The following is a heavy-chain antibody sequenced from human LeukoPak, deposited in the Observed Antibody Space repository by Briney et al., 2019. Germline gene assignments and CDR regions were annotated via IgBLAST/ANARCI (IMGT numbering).Heavy chain of an antibody. CDR1: GFTLSSYS. CDR3: ARLGAAAAAAFDY. D-gene: IGHD6-13*01. CDR2: ISSSSTHI. V-gene: IGHV3-21*01. J-gene: IGHJ4*02. Sequence: GGSLRLSCAASGFTLSSYSMNWVRQAPGKGLEWASYISSSSTHIYYADSVKGRFTISRDNAENSLYLQMNSLRVEDTAVYYCARLGAAAAAAFDYWGQGTLVTVSS.